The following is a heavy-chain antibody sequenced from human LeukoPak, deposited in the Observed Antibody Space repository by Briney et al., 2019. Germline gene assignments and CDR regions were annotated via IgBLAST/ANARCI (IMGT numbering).Heavy chain of an antibody. Sequence: SETLSLTCNVSGDSLTSHFWSWIRQTPGKGLEWIGYVFHSGTTNYSPSLKSRVTISLDTSKKQFYLRLASVTAADTAVYYCARRMATVTDAFNIWGRGTMVSVSS. CDR1: GDSLTSHF. CDR2: VFHSGTT. D-gene: IGHD5-24*01. CDR3: ARRMATVTDAFNI. J-gene: IGHJ3*02. V-gene: IGHV4-59*08.